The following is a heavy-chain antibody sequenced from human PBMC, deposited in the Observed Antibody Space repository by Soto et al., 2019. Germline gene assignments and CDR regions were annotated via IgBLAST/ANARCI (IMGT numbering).Heavy chain of an antibody. CDR2: IYYNDDR. D-gene: IGHD5-12*01. CDR3: AHSDGGYEIIYFDF. CDR1: GFSFTTAGVA. J-gene: IGHJ4*02. V-gene: IGHV2-5*01. Sequence: SGPTLVNPTQTLTLTCTFSGFSFTTAGVAVGWIRQTPGGALEWLTLIYYNDDRRFSPSLKTRLTITGDASKNQVVLSLTNVDPGDTATYFCAHSDGGYEIIYFDFWGQGIPVTVSS.